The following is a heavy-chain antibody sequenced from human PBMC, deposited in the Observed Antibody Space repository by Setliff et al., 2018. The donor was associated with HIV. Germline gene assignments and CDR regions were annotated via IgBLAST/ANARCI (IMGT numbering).Heavy chain of an antibody. CDR3: ARGDGYRSNDAYYDTGMDV. D-gene: IGHD5-12*01. Sequence: SETLSLTCKASGASISSYYWSWVRQPPGKGLEWIGYIYNSGYSNSKPSLKSRVTMSLDTSKNQLSLELTSVTAADTAVYFCARGDGYRSNDAYYDTGMDVWGQGITVTGSS. CDR1: GASISSYY. V-gene: IGHV4-59*01. CDR2: IYNSGYS. J-gene: IGHJ6*02.